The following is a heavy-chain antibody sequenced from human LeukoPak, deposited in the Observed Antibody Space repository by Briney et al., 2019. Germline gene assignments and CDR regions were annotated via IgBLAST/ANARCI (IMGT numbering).Heavy chain of an antibody. J-gene: IGHJ4*02. CDR1: GGSISSYY. CDR2: IYYSGST. V-gene: IGHV4-59*12. D-gene: IGHD1-26*01. Sequence: SETLSLTCTVSGGSISSYYWSWIRQPPGKGLEWIGYIYYSGSTNYNPSLKSRVTISVDKSKNQFSLKLSSVTAADTAVYYCARTRDLGPDYWGQGTLVTVSS. CDR3: ARTRDLGPDY.